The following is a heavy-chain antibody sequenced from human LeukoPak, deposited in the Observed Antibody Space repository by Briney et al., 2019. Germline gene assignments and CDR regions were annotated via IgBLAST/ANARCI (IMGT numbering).Heavy chain of an antibody. V-gene: IGHV4-34*01. CDR3: ARRNYYGSSGEYPWYYYYYMDV. CDR2: INDSGST. Sequence: SETLSLTCAVYGESFSGYRWSWIRQSPGKGLEWIGEINDSGSTNYNPSLKSRVTISVDTSKNQFSLKLSSVTAADTAVFYCARRNYYGSSGEYPWYYYYYMDVWGKGTTVTVSS. D-gene: IGHD3-22*01. J-gene: IGHJ6*03. CDR1: GESFSGYR.